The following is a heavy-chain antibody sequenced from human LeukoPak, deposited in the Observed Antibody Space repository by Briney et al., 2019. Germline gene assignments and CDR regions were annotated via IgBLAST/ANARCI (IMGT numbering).Heavy chain of an antibody. D-gene: IGHD3-3*01. J-gene: IGHJ4*01. CDR2: IRSKAYGGTT. CDR3: TYDFWSGSPAAVDY. Sequence: GGSLRLSCTASGFTFGDYAMSWFRQAPGKGLEWVGFIRSKAYGGTTEYAASVKGRFTISRDDSKSIAYLQMNSLKTEDTAVYYCTYDFWSGSPAAVDYWGHGTLVTVSS. CDR1: GFTFGDYA. V-gene: IGHV3-49*03.